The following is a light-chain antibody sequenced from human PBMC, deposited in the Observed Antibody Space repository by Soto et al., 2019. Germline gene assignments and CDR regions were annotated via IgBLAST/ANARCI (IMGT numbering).Light chain of an antibody. CDR1: SSDVGGYNY. Sequence: QSVLTQPRSVSGSPAQSVTISCTGTSSDVGGYNYVSWYQQHPDKAPKLMIYDVSKRPSGVPDRFSGSKSGNTASLTISGLQAEDEADYYCCSYVGTYTWVFGGGTQLTVL. V-gene: IGLV2-11*01. CDR3: CSYVGTYTWV. J-gene: IGLJ3*02. CDR2: DVS.